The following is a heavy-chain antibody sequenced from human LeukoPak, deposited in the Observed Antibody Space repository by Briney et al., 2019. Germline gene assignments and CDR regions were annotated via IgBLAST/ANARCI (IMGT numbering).Heavy chain of an antibody. CDR2: INHSGSA. V-gene: IGHV4-34*01. CDR1: GGSFSGYY. CDR3: ARAVSRYYTINWYLDL. J-gene: IGHJ2*01. D-gene: IGHD3-22*01. Sequence: SETLSLTCAVYGGSFSGYYWSWIRQPPGKGLEWIGEINHSGSANYNPSLKSRVTTSVDTSNNQFSLKLSSVTAADTAVYFCARAVSRYYTINWYLDLWGRGTLVTVSS.